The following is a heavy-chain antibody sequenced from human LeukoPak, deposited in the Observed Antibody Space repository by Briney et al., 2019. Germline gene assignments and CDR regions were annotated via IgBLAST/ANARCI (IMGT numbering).Heavy chain of an antibody. Sequence: PGGSLRLSCAASGFTFSSYSMNWVRQAPGKGLEWVSCISSSSSTIYYADSVKGRFTISRDNAKNSLYLQMNSLRAEDTVVYYCARDLHYYDSSGYVYWGQGTLVTVFS. J-gene: IGHJ4*02. CDR1: GFTFSSYS. CDR2: ISSSSSTI. D-gene: IGHD3-22*01. CDR3: ARDLHYYDSSGYVY. V-gene: IGHV3-48*04.